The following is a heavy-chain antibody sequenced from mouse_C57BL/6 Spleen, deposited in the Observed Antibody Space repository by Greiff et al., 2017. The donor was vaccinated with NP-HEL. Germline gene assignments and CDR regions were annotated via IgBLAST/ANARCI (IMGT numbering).Heavy chain of an antibody. Sequence: VQRVESGPGLVQPSQSLSITCTVSGFSLTSYGVHWVRQSPGKGLEWLGVIWRGGSTDYNAAFMSRLSITKDNSKSQVFFKMNSLQADDTAIYYCAKNFDYDATDYYAMDYWGQGTSVTVSS. J-gene: IGHJ4*01. CDR3: AKNFDYDATDYYAMDY. V-gene: IGHV2-5*01. D-gene: IGHD2-4*01. CDR2: IWRGGST. CDR1: GFSLTSYG.